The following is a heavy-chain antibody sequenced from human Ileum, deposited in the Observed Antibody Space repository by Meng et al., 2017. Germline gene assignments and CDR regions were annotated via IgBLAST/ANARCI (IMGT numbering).Heavy chain of an antibody. D-gene: IGHD3-10*01. CDR2: IYNGGST. J-gene: IGHJ4*02. V-gene: IGHV3-53*01. CDR3: ASPLGY. Sequence: GGSLRLSCAASDFIVASDYMFWVRKAPGKGLEWVSVIYNGGSTFYTDSVKGRFTISRDISKNTLYLQMNSLGAEDTAVYSCASPLGYWGQGTLVTVSS. CDR1: DFIVASDY.